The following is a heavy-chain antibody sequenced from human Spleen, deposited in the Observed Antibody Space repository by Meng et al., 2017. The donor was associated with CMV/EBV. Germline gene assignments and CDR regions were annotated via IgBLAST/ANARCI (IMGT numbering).Heavy chain of an antibody. Sequence: GESLKISCAASGFTFSSYAMSWVRQAPGKGLEWVSYISGGGDITDSADSVKGRFTISRDNSKNTVYLQMNSLRAEDTAVYYCARGTRAAAGDYWGQGTLVTVSS. CDR1: GFTFSSYA. J-gene: IGHJ4*02. CDR2: ISGGGDIT. V-gene: IGHV3-23*01. D-gene: IGHD6-13*01. CDR3: ARGTRAAAGDY.